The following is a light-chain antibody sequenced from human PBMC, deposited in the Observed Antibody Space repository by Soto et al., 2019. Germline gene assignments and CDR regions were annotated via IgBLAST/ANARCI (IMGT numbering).Light chain of an antibody. J-gene: IGKJ2*01. V-gene: IGKV1-5*01. Sequence: DMQLTQSPSTLSASVGDTVTITCRASQTVGTWLAWFQQKQRNAPKLLIYDASTLENGVPSRFSGSGSGTQFTLTITSLQPEDFATYYCQEYNSYSNIFGQGTKLEIK. CDR2: DAS. CDR3: QEYNSYSNI. CDR1: QTVGTW.